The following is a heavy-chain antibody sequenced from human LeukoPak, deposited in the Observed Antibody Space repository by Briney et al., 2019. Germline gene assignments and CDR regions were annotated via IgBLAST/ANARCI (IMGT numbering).Heavy chain of an antibody. Sequence: PGGSLRLSCAASGFTFSSYSMNWVRQAPGKGLEWVSSISSSSSYIYYADSVKGRFTISRDNAKNSLYLQMNSLRAEDTAVYYCARDQNNWTEKDYWGQGTLVTVSS. J-gene: IGHJ4*02. V-gene: IGHV3-21*01. CDR3: ARDQNNWTEKDY. D-gene: IGHD1-1*01. CDR1: GFTFSSYS. CDR2: ISSSSSYI.